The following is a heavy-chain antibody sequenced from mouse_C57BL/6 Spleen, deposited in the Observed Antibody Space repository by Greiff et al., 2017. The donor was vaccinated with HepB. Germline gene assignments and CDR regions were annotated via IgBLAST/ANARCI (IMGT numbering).Heavy chain of an antibody. V-gene: IGHV1-69*01. D-gene: IGHD1-1*01. Sequence: VQLQQPGAELVMPGASVKLSCKASGYTFTSYWMHWVKQRPGQGLEWIGEIDPADSYTNYNQKFKGKSTLTVYKSSSTAYMQLSSLTSEDSAVDYFATSPYYCGHTNVYFDVWGTGTTVTVSS. CDR3: ATSPYYCGHTNVYFDV. J-gene: IGHJ1*03. CDR1: GYTFTSYW. CDR2: IDPADSYT.